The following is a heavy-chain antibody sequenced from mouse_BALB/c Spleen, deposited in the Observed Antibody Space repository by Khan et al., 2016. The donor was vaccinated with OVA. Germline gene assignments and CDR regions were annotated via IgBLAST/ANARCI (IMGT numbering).Heavy chain of an antibody. J-gene: IGHJ4*01. V-gene: IGHV2-6-5*01. CDR2: IWGGGSK. CDR1: GFSLTDYA. CDR3: AKDPPYYAMDY. Sequence: QVQLKESGPGLVAPSQSLSITCTVSGFSLTDYAVSWIRQLPGKGLEWLGVIWGGGSKYYNSALKSRLSISKDNSKSQVFLKMNSLQTDDTAMYYCAKDPPYYAMDYWGQGTSVTVSS.